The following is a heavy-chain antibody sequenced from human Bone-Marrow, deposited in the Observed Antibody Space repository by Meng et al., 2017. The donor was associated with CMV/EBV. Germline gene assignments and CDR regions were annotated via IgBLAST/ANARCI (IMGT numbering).Heavy chain of an antibody. CDR2: IKSKYDGGTT. J-gene: IGHJ4*02. Sequence: SCVGSGFTFSNAWMNWVRQAPGKGLEWVGRIKSKYDGGTTEYAAPVEGRFTVSRDDSKNTVSLQMNSLQTEDTAVYYCATGGYYFDFWGLGILVTVSS. V-gene: IGHV3-15*07. CDR1: GFTFSNAW. CDR3: ATGGYYFDF.